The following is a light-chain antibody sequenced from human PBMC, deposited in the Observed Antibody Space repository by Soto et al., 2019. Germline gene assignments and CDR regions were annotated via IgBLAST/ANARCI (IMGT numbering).Light chain of an antibody. CDR3: QQYSSYPYT. CDR1: QSISSW. Sequence: DIQMTQSPSTLSASVGDRVTITCRASQSISSWLAWYQQKPGKAPNLLIYKASSLQSGVPSRFSGSGSGTEFALTITSLQPDDLVTYYCQQYSSYPYTFGQGTKLEIE. J-gene: IGKJ2*01. CDR2: KAS. V-gene: IGKV1-5*03.